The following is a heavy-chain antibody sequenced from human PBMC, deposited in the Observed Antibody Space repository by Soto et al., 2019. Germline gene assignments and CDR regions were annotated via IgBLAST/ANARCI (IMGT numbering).Heavy chain of an antibody. J-gene: IGHJ4*02. V-gene: IGHV3-30-3*01. CDR2: ISYDGTNK. CDR3: ARGGGDGVYRPLDY. Sequence: QVQLVESGGGVVQAGRSLRLPCAASGFTFSSHAMHWVRQAPGKGLEWVALISYDGTNKNYADSVKGRFTISKDDFKNTLSLQMSSLRPEDTAVYYCARGGGDGVYRPLDYWGQGIMVTVSS. D-gene: IGHD6-13*01. CDR1: GFTFSSHA.